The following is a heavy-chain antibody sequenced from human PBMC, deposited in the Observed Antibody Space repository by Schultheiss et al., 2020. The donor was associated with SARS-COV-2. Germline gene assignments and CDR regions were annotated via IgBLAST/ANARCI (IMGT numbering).Heavy chain of an antibody. CDR3: AREFRYGMDV. V-gene: IGHV4-31*03. J-gene: IGHJ6*02. CDR1: GGSISSGGYY. CDR2: TYYSGNT. Sequence: SETLSLTCTVSGGSISSGGYYWSWIRQHPGKGLEWIGYTYYSGNTYYNPSRKSRLSISVDTSKNQFSLELTSLTPADTAVYYCAREFRYGMDVWGHGTAVTVSS.